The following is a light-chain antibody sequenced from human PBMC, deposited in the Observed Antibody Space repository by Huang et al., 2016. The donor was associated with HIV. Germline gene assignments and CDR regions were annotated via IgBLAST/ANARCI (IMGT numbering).Light chain of an antibody. J-gene: IGKJ2*01. CDR2: DAS. CDR3: QQRSNWYT. Sequence: EIVLTQSPATLSLSPGERATLSCRASQSVSRYFAWFQQKPGQAPRLLIYDASKRATGSPARFSGSGAGTDFTLTISSLEPEDFAVYYCQQRSNWYTFGQGTQLEIK. CDR1: QSVSRY. V-gene: IGKV3-11*01.